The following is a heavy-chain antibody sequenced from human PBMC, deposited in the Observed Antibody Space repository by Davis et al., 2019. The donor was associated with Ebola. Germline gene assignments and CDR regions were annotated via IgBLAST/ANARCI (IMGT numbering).Heavy chain of an antibody. CDR3: AKDKAYGSGTGGLDY. J-gene: IGHJ4*02. CDR1: GFTFDDHS. V-gene: IGHV3-43*01. Sequence: GESLKISCAASGFTFDDHSMHWVRQAPGKGLEWVSLITWDGGTTYYTDSVKGQFTISRDNSKHSLYLQMNSLSSEDSALYYCAKDKAYGSGTGGLDYWGQGTLVTVSS. CDR2: ITWDGGTT. D-gene: IGHD3-10*01.